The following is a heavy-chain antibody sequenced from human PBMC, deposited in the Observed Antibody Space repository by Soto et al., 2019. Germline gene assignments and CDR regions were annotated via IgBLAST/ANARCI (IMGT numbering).Heavy chain of an antibody. Sequence: ASVKVSCKASGYTFASYAIRWLRQAPGQGLEWMGWISAYNGNTNYAQKLQGRVTMTTDTSTSTAYMELRSLRSDDTAVYYCARDPPPPDYWGQGTLVTVAS. V-gene: IGHV1-18*01. CDR3: ARDPPPPDY. CDR1: GYTFASYA. J-gene: IGHJ4*02. CDR2: ISAYNGNT.